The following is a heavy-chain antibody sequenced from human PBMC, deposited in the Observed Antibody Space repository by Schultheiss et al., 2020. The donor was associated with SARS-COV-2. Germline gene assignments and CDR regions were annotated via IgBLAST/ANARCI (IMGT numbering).Heavy chain of an antibody. CDR2: ISYDGSNK. J-gene: IGHJ6*02. CDR1: GFTFSSYA. D-gene: IGHD1-26*01. CDR3: ARQRSISAYYYFFGMDV. Sequence: GGSLRLSCAASGFTFSSYAMHWVRQAPGKGLEWVAVISYDGSNKYYADSVKGRFTISRDNAKNSTYLQMDSLRVEDTALYFCARQRSISAYYYFFGMDVWGQGTTVTVSS. V-gene: IGHV3-30*04.